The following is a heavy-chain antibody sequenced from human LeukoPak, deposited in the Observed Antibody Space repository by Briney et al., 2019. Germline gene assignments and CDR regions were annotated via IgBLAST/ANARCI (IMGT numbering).Heavy chain of an antibody. CDR1: GFAFSSYG. J-gene: IGHJ4*02. V-gene: IGHV3-30*02. D-gene: IGHD4-11*01. CDR3: AKLATVTTSHFDY. CDR2: IRYDGSNK. Sequence: PGGSLRLSCAASGFAFSSYGMHWVRQAPGKGLEWVAFIRYDGSNKYYADSVKGRFTISRDNSKNTLYLQMNSPRAEDTAVYYCAKLATVTTSHFDYWGQGTLVTVSS.